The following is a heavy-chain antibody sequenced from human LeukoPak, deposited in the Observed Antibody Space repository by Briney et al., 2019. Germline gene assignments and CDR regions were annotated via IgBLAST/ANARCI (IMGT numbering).Heavy chain of an antibody. V-gene: IGHV3-30*04. Sequence: GGSLRLSCAASGFTFSSYAFHWVRQAPGKGLEWVATMSFDVNNKYYADSVRGRFTISRDNSKNTLYLQMNSLGAEDTAVYSCARGYCTSSSCYNDYWGQGTLVTVSS. CDR3: ARGYCTSSSCYNDY. CDR2: MSFDVNNK. J-gene: IGHJ4*02. D-gene: IGHD2-2*02. CDR1: GFTFSSYA.